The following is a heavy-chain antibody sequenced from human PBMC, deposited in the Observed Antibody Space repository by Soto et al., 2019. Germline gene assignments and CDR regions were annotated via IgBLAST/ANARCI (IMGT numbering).Heavy chain of an antibody. CDR1: GGSFSGYY. CDR2: INHSGST. Sequence: SETLSLTCAVYGGSFSGYYWSWIRQPPGKGLEWIGEINHSGSTNYNPSLKSRVTISVDTSKNQFSLKLSSVTAADTAVYYCARGRSFAAASIPNRIAAKRRDNNWFDPWGQGTLVTVSS. CDR3: ARGRSFAAASIPNRIAAKRRDNNWFDP. V-gene: IGHV4-34*01. D-gene: IGHD6-6*01. J-gene: IGHJ5*02.